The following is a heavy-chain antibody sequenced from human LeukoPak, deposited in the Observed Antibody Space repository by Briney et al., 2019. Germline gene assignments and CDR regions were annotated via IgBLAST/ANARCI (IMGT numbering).Heavy chain of an antibody. CDR2: IYPGDSDT. CDR1: GYSFTSYW. Sequence: GESLKISCNGSGYSFTSYWINWVRQMPGKGLEWMGIIYPGDSDTTYSPSFQGQVTISADRSINTAYLQWSSLKASDTAMYYCARRSYGGKDFDYWGQGTLVTVSS. V-gene: IGHV5-51*01. D-gene: IGHD4-23*01. CDR3: ARRSYGGKDFDY. J-gene: IGHJ4*02.